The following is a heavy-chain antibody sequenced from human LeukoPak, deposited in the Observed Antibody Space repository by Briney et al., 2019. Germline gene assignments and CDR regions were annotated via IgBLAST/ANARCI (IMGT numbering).Heavy chain of an antibody. CDR2: ISYDGSNK. D-gene: IGHD6-6*01. J-gene: IGHJ2*01. Sequence: GSLRLSCAASGFTFSSYAMHWVRQAPGKGLEWVAVISYDGSNKYYADSVKGRFTISRDNSKNTLYLQMNSLRSEDTAVYYCARGYPSIAARLYWYFDLWGRGTLVTVSS. CDR1: GFTFSSYA. CDR3: ARGYPSIAARLYWYFDL. V-gene: IGHV3-30-3*01.